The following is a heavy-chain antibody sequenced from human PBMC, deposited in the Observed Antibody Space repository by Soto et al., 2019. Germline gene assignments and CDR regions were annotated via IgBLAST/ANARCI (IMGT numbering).Heavy chain of an antibody. V-gene: IGHV3-30*18. Sequence: GGSLRLSCAASGFTFSSYGMHWVRQAPGKGLEWVAVISYDGSNKYYADSVKGRFTISRDNSKNTLYLQMNSLRAEDTAVYYCAKDLGNLGSYYYGMDVWGQGTTVTVSS. J-gene: IGHJ6*02. CDR1: GFTFSSYG. CDR3: AKDLGNLGSYYYGMDV. CDR2: ISYDGSNK. D-gene: IGHD2-15*01.